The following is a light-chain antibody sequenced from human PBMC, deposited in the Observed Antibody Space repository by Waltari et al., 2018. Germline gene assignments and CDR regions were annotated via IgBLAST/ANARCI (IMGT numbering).Light chain of an antibody. CDR3: AAWDDSLRAKFV. CDR2: RKD. Sequence: QSVLTQPPSASVTPGQRVTISCSGSSSNVGSNYVSWSHQLPGTAPKLLIYRKDHRPSGVPERFSASKSGTLASLAISGLRSEDEADYYCAAWDDSLRAKFVFGTGTKVTVL. CDR1: SSNVGSNY. J-gene: IGLJ1*01. V-gene: IGLV1-47*01.